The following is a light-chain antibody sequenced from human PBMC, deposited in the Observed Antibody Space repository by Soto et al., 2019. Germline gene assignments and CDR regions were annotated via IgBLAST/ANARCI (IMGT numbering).Light chain of an antibody. J-gene: IGLJ1*01. CDR3: QSYDSRLSGLV. CDR1: SSNIGAGYD. CDR2: GNS. Sequence: QSVLTQPPSVSGAPGQRVTISCTGSSSNIGAGYDVHWYQQLPGTAPKLLIYGNSNRPSGVPDRFSGSKSGTSASLTITGLQAEDEAYDYCQSYDSRLSGLVFGTGTKVTVL. V-gene: IGLV1-40*01.